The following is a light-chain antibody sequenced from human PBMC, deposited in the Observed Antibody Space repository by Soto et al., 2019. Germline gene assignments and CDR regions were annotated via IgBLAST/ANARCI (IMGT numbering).Light chain of an antibody. CDR1: QSISSW. CDR3: HQYNSYSPAWT. Sequence: DIQMTQSPSTLSASVGDRVTITCRASQSISSWLAWYQQKPGKAPKLLIYKASSLESGVPSRFSGSGSGTEFPLTISSLQPDDFATYYCHQYNSYSPAWTFGQGTKVEIK. V-gene: IGKV1-5*03. J-gene: IGKJ1*01. CDR2: KAS.